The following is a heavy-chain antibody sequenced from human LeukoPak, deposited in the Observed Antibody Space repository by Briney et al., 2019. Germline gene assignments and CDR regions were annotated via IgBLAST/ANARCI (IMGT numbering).Heavy chain of an antibody. CDR1: GYTFTSYY. V-gene: IGHV1-46*01. CDR3: ARETSSGWYRMVSDYFDY. CDR2: INPSGGST. Sequence: APVKVSCKASGYTFTSYYMHWVRQAPGQGLEWMGIINPSGGSTSYAQKFQGRVTMTRDTSTSTVYMELSSLRSEDTAVYYCARETSSGWYRMVSDYFDYWGQGTLVTVSS. D-gene: IGHD6-19*01. J-gene: IGHJ4*02.